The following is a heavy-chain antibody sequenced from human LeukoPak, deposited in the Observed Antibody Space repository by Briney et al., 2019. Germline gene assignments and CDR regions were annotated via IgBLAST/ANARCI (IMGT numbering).Heavy chain of an antibody. CDR2: VNPSGST. Sequence: SETLSLTCVVSDESLSGYSWNWIRQPPGKGLECIGEVNPSGSTNYNPSLQSRVTISLDRSKNHFSLNLTSVTAADTAVYYCARAMGWEVTMVRGEALDPWGQGTLVTVSS. CDR1: DESLSGYS. CDR3: ARAMGWEVTMVRGEALDP. V-gene: IGHV4-34*01. J-gene: IGHJ5*02. D-gene: IGHD3-10*01.